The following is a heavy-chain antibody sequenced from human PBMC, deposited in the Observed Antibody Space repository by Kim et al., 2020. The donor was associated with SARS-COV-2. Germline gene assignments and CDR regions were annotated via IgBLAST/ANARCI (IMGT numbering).Heavy chain of an antibody. Sequence: GRFTISRDDSKNTLYLQMNSLKTEDTAVYYCTTASLVTIPSYYYYYGMDVWGQGTTVTVSS. J-gene: IGHJ6*02. V-gene: IGHV3-15*01. D-gene: IGHD3-9*01. CDR3: TTASLVTIPSYYYYYGMDV.